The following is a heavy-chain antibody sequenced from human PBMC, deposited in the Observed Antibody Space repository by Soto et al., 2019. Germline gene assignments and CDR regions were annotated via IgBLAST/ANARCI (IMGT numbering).Heavy chain of an antibody. J-gene: IGHJ4*02. Sequence: QVQLQQWGAGLLKPSETLSLTCAVYGGSFSGYYWSWIRQPPVKGLEWIGEINHSGSTNYIPSLKIRVPISVDTAKNQFCLKLSSVTAADTAVYYCARGSKGATPEGYLDYWGQGTLVTVSS. CDR3: ARGSKGATPEGYLDY. V-gene: IGHV4-34*01. D-gene: IGHD2-15*01. CDR1: GGSFSGYY. CDR2: INHSGST.